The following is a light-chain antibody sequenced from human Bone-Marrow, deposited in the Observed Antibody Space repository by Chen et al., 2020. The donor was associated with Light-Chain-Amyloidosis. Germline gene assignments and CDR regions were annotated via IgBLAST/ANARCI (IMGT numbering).Light chain of an antibody. CDR3: SSYAGDNNYVV. CDR2: QVT. CDR1: SGDVVRYNY. J-gene: IGLJ2*01. V-gene: IGLV2-8*01. Sequence: QSALTQHPSSFGTPGQSVTISCTGTSGDVVRYNYVSWYQQNPGKTPKLMIYQVTTRPSGFPDRFSVSKSGNTASLTVSGLQADDEADYYCSSYAGDNNYVVFGGGTKLTVL.